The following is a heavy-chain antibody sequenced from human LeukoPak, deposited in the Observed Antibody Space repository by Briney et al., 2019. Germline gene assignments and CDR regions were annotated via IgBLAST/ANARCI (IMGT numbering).Heavy chain of an antibody. CDR1: GGSISSYY. CDR2: IYTSGST. D-gene: IGHD3-3*01. Sequence: SETLSLTCTVSGGSISSYYWSWLRQPAGKGLEWIGRIYTSGSTNYNPSLKSRVTMSVDTSKNQFSLKMTSATAADTAVYFCARDPFRSSFDPWGQGILVTVSS. J-gene: IGHJ5*02. V-gene: IGHV4-4*07. CDR3: ARDPFRSSFDP.